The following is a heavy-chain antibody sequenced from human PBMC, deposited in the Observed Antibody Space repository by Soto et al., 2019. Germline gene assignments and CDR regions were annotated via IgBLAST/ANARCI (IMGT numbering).Heavy chain of an antibody. CDR2: IYHSGST. V-gene: IGHV4-30-2*01. CDR1: GGFTSSGGYS. J-gene: IGHJ6*02. CDR3: ARALVLLSSNAYYYDGMDF. D-gene: IGHD3-10*02. Sequence: SETLSLPCAVSGGFTSSGGYSWSWIRQPPGKGLEWIGYIYHSGSTYYNPSLKSRVTISVDRSKNQFSLKLSSVTAADTAVYYCARALVLLSSNAYYYDGMDFWGQGTTVIVSS.